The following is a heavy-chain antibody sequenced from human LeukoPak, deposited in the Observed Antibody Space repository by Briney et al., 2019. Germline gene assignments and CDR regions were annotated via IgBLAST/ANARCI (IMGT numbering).Heavy chain of an antibody. CDR3: ARVPRELGAY. Sequence: GASVKVSCKASGYAFTNYDIKWVREATGQGLEWMGYMNPNSGFTTYAQKFQGRVTMTMDTSISTAYMELSSLRSDDTAVYYCARVPRELGAYWGQGTLVTVSS. V-gene: IGHV1-8*01. CDR2: MNPNSGFT. D-gene: IGHD3-16*01. J-gene: IGHJ4*02. CDR1: GYAFTNYD.